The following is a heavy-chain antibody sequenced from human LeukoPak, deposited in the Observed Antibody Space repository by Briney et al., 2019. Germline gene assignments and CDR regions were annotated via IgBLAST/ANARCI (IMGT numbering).Heavy chain of an antibody. J-gene: IGHJ6*02. CDR1: GFTFSRYS. V-gene: IGHV3-48*01. Sequence: PGGSLRLSCADSGFTFSRYSMNWARQAPGKGLEWVSYISSNSNTIYYADSVKGRFTISRDNGKNSLYLQMNSLRAEDTAVYYCARDLQGSYYYGMDVWGQGTTVTVS. D-gene: IGHD2-15*01. CDR3: ARDLQGSYYYGMDV. CDR2: ISSNSNTI.